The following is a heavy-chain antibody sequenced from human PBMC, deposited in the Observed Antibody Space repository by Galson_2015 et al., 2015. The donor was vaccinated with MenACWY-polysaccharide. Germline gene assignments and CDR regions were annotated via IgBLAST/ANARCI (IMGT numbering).Heavy chain of an antibody. CDR1: GYTFTSYD. V-gene: IGHV1-8*01. Sequence: SVKVSCKASGYTFTSYDINWVRQATGQGLEWMGWMNPNSGNTGYAQKFQGRLTMTRNTSISTAYMELSSLTSEDTAVYYCASTKAGTHYFDYWGQGTLVTVSS. CDR2: MNPNSGNT. CDR3: ASTKAGTHYFDY. J-gene: IGHJ4*02. D-gene: IGHD6-19*01.